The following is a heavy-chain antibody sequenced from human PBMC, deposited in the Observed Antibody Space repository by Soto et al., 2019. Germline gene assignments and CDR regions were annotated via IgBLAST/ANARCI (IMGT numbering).Heavy chain of an antibody. D-gene: IGHD2-8*01. V-gene: IGHV4-30-2*05. Sequence: PSLSSAPYGASISPGVPSCCRLPQPPGKGLEWIGDIYYSGSTYYNPSLKSRVTISVDTSKNQVSLKLSCGSDADTAVYYSTRENVLVGYATFYDAFDIWGQGTMVAVS. J-gene: IGHJ3*02. CDR1: GASISPGVPS. CDR3: TRENVLVGYATFYDAFDI. CDR2: IYYSGST.